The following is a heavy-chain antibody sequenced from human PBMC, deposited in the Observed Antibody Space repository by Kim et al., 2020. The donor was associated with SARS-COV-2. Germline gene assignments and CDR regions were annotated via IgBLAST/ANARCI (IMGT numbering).Heavy chain of an antibody. Sequence: GGSLRLSCAASGFTFSSYGMHWVRQAPGKGLEWVAVIWYDGSNKYYADSVKGRFTISRDNSKNTLYLQMNSLRAEDTAVYYCARDGTDYYGSGSSNMLYYYYYMDVWGKGTTVTVSS. CDR2: IWYDGSNK. CDR1: GFTFSSYG. CDR3: ARDGTDYYGSGSSNMLYYYYYMDV. D-gene: IGHD3-10*01. J-gene: IGHJ6*03. V-gene: IGHV3-33*01.